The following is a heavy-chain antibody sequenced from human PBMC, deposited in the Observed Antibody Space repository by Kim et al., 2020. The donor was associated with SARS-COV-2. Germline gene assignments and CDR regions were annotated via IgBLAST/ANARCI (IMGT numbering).Heavy chain of an antibody. Sequence: GGSLRLSCAASGFTFSSYSMNWVRQAPGKGLEWVSYISSSSSTIYYADSVKGRFTISRDNAKNSLYLQMNSLRAEDTAVYYCARDWLYITGEDAFDIWGQGTMVTVSS. CDR3: ARDWLYITGEDAFDI. V-gene: IGHV3-48*04. CDR2: ISSSSSTI. CDR1: GFTFSSYS. D-gene: IGHD7-27*01. J-gene: IGHJ3*02.